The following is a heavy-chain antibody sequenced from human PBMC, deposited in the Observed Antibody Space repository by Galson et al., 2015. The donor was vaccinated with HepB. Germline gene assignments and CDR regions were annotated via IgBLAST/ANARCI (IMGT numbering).Heavy chain of an antibody. V-gene: IGHV1-8*01. CDR2: MNPNSGNT. CDR1: GYTFTSYD. D-gene: IGHD5-12*01. Sequence: SVKASCKASGYTFTSYDINWVRQATGQGLEWMGWMNPNSGNTGYAQKFQGRVTMTRNTSISTAYMELSSLRSEDTAVYYCARGQGYSGYDPWFDPWGQGTLVTVSS. CDR3: ARGQGYSGYDPWFDP. J-gene: IGHJ5*02.